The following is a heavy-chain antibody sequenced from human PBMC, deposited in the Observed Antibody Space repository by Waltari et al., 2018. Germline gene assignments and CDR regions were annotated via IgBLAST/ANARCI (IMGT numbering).Heavy chain of an antibody. D-gene: IGHD6-19*01. CDR3: TSGWGFDP. Sequence: VQLVESGGGFIQPGGSLRLSCAASGFTVSSKYMSWVRQAPGKGLAWASLMHSAGKTYYADSAKGRFTISRDNFKNTLYLQMNSMRAEDTAVYYCTSGWGFDPWGQGTLVTVSS. V-gene: IGHV3-53*01. CDR2: MHSAGKT. J-gene: IGHJ5*02. CDR1: GFTVSSKY.